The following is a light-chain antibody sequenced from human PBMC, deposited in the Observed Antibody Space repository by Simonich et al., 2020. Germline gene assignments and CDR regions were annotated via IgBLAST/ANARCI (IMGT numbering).Light chain of an antibody. CDR1: AVPKQY. Sequence: SYELTQPPSVSVSPGQTARITCSGDAVPKQYAYWYQQKPGQAPGLVIYKDSERPSGIPERFSGSSSGATVTLTISGVQAEDEADYYCQSADSSGTWVFGGGTKLTVL. CDR3: QSADSSGTWV. J-gene: IGLJ3*02. CDR2: KDS. V-gene: IGLV3-25*03.